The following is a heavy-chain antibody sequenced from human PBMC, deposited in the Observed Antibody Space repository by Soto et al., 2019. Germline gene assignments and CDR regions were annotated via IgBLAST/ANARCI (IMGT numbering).Heavy chain of an antibody. CDR2: INSDGSST. CDR1: GFTFSSYW. J-gene: IGHJ5*02. CDR3: ARSPPYDGWFDP. Sequence: PGGSLRLSCAASGFTFSSYWMHWVRQAPGKGLVWVSRINSDGSSTSYADSVKGRFTISRDNAKNTLYLQMNSLRAEDTAVYYCARSPPYDGWFDPWGQGTLVTVSS. D-gene: IGHD5-12*01. V-gene: IGHV3-74*01.